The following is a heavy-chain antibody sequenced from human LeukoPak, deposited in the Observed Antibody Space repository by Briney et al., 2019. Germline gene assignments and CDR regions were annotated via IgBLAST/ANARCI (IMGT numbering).Heavy chain of an antibody. D-gene: IGHD6-13*01. CDR3: ARVVDSSTENNWFDP. CDR2: INHSGST. J-gene: IGHJ5*02. Sequence: PSETLSPTCAVYGGSFSGYYWSWIRQPPGKGLEWIGEINHSGSTNYNPSLKSRVTISVDTSKNQFSLKLSSVTAADTAVYYCARVVDSSTENNWFDPWGQGTLVTVSS. V-gene: IGHV4-34*01. CDR1: GGSFSGYY.